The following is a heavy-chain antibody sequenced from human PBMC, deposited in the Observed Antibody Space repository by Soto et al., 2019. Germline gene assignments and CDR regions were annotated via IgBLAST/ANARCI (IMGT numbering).Heavy chain of an antibody. CDR1: GGSISSGDYY. J-gene: IGHJ4*02. CDR2: IYYSGST. D-gene: IGHD4-17*01. Sequence: SETLSLTCTVSGGSISSGDYYWSWIRQPPGKGLEWIGYIYYSGSTHYNPSLKSRVTISVDTSKNQFSLKLSSVTAADTAVYYCARARLLSPDYWGQGTLVTVSS. CDR3: ARARLLSPDY. V-gene: IGHV4-30-4*01.